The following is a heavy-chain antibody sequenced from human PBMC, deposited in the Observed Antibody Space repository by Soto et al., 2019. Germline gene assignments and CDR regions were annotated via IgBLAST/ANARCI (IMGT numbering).Heavy chain of an antibody. V-gene: IGHV1-69*01. CDR1: GGIFITYA. Sequence: QVQLVQSGAEVKKPGSSVKCSCKASGGIFITYAISWLRQAPGQWLEWMGGIIPIFGTPNHAQRFHGRVTITSDESTSKAYMELNILRSADTAVYYCARDRDDYGSGSYYTRLNFWGQGTLVTVSS. J-gene: IGHJ4*02. CDR3: ARDRDDYGSGSYYTRLNF. CDR2: IIPIFGTP. D-gene: IGHD3-10*01.